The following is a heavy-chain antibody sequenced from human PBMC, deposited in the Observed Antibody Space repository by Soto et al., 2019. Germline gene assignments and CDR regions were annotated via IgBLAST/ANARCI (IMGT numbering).Heavy chain of an antibody. J-gene: IGHJ4*02. V-gene: IGHV3-9*01. CDR2: ISWNSGSI. CDR1: GFTFDDYA. CDR3: AKDLEPGYSSGLNYFVY. D-gene: IGHD6-25*01. Sequence: HPGGSLRLSCAASGFTFDDYAMHWVRQAPGKGLEWVSGISWNSGSIGYADSVKGRFTISRDNDKNSLYLQMNSLRAEDTALYYCAKDLEPGYSSGLNYFVYWGQGTLVTGSS.